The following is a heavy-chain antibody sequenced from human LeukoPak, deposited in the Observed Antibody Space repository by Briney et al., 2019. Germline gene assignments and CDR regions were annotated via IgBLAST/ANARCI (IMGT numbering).Heavy chain of an antibody. J-gene: IGHJ6*02. CDR2: ISDSGTST. V-gene: IGHV3-23*01. Sequence: GGSLRLSCAASGFTFSNYAMSWVHQAPGKGLEWVSTISDSGTSTYYADSVKGRFTISRDNSKNTLYLQMDSLRGEDTAIYYCAKVPYSDYGSGRPPFMDAWGQGTTVAVSS. CDR3: AKVPYSDYGSGRPPFMDA. CDR1: GFTFSNYA. D-gene: IGHD3-10*01.